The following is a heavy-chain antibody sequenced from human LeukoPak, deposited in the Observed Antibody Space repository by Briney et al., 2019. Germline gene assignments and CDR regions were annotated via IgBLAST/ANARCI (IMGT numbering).Heavy chain of an antibody. Sequence: PGGSLRLSCAASGFTFSSYAMHWVRQAPGKGLEWVALIWYDGTNKYYVDSVKGRFTISRDNSKNTLYLQMNSLRADDTAVYYCARDRYGIRRDYFDYWGQGILVTVSS. J-gene: IGHJ4*02. V-gene: IGHV3-33*08. CDR3: ARDRYGIRRDYFDY. CDR2: IWYDGTNK. D-gene: IGHD1-14*01. CDR1: GFTFSSYA.